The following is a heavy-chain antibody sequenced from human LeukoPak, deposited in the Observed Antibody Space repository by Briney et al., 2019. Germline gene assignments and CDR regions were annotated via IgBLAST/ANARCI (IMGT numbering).Heavy chain of an antibody. CDR1: GYTFTSHY. CDR2: IIPSGDSP. CDR3: ARRGHFDY. J-gene: IGHJ4*02. Sequence: ASVKVSCKASGYTFTSHYMHWLRQAPGQGLEWMGIIIPSGDSPTYAQKFQGRVTMTRDMSTSTVYMELSSLRSEDTAVYYCARRGHFDYWGQGTLVTVSS. V-gene: IGHV1-46*01.